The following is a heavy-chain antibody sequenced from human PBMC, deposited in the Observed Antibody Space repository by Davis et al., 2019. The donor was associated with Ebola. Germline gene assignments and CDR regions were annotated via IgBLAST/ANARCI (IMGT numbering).Heavy chain of an antibody. V-gene: IGHV1-69*05. CDR3: ARDRNTMVRGDYFDY. J-gene: IGHJ4*02. Sequence: AASVKVSCKASGYTFTSYGISWVRQAPGQGLEWMGGIIPIFGTANYAQKFQGRVTMTRDTSTSTVYMELSSLRSEDTAVYYCARDRNTMVRGDYFDYWGQGTLVTVSS. CDR1: GYTFTSYG. D-gene: IGHD3-10*01. CDR2: IIPIFGTA.